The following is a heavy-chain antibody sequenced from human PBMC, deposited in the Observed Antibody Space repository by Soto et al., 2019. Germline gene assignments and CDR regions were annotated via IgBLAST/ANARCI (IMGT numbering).Heavy chain of an antibody. CDR3: ARQLLCDSDSSGCFDK. V-gene: IGHV5-10-1*01. CDR2: IGPGDSYT. CDR1: GYSFTNYW. Sequence: GESLKISCMASGYSFTNYWISWVRQMPGKGLEWMGRIGPGDSYTYYSPSFQGHVTISVDKSIGTAYLQWSSLKASDTAMYYCARQLLCDSDSSGCFDKWGQRTLVSVSA. D-gene: IGHD3-22*01. J-gene: IGHJ4*02.